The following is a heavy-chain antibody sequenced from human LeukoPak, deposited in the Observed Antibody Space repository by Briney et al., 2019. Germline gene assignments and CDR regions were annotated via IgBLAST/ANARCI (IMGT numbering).Heavy chain of an antibody. Sequence: GASVKVSCKASGYTFTGYYMHWVRQAPGQGLEWMGWINPNSGDTIYAQKFQGRVTMTRDTSISTAYMELRRLRSDDTAVYYCAREEGFCRSTSCSAPLDYWGQGTLVIFSS. V-gene: IGHV1-2*02. J-gene: IGHJ4*02. CDR3: AREEGFCRSTSCSAPLDY. CDR2: INPNSGDT. D-gene: IGHD2-2*01. CDR1: GYTFTGYY.